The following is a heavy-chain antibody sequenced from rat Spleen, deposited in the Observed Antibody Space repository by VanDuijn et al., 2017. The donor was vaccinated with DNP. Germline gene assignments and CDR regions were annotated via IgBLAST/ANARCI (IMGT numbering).Heavy chain of an antibody. D-gene: IGHD4-1*01. CDR3: VRDGTNS. CDR1: GFTFSYYG. V-gene: IGHV2S12*01. J-gene: IGHJ2*01. Sequence: VQLVESGGGLVQPGRSLKLSCAASGFTFSYYGMAWVRQPPGKGLEWIAAISSGGSTYYRSVLKSRLSISRDTSKSQVFLKMISLKSEDTAIYFCVRDGTNSWGQGVMVTVSS. CDR2: ISSGGST.